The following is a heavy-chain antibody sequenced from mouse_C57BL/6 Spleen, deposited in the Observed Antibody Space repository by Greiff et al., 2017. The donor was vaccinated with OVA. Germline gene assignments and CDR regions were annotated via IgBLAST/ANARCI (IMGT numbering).Heavy chain of an antibody. CDR3: ARGLGRGYFDY. CDR2: ISDGGSYT. D-gene: IGHD4-1*01. CDR1: GFTFSSYA. J-gene: IGHJ2*01. V-gene: IGHV5-4*03. Sequence: EVMLVESGGGLVKPGGSLKLSCAASGFTFSSYAMSWVRQTPEKRLEWVATISDGGSYTYYPDNVKGRFTISRDNAKNNLYLQMSHLKSEDTAMYYCARGLGRGYFDYWGQGTTLTVSA.